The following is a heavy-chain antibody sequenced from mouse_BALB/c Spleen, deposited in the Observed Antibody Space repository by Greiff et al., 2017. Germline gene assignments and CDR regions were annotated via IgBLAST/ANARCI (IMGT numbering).Heavy chain of an antibody. D-gene: IGHD1-1*01. CDR2: IRSKSNNYAT. CDR1: GFTFNTYA. CDR3: VRQLLYGGYAMDY. Sequence: GGGLVQPKGSLKLSCAASGFTFNTYAMNWVRQAPGKGLEWVARIRSKSNNYATYYADSVKDRFTISRDDSQSMLYLQMNNLKTEDTAMYYCVRQLLYGGYAMDYWGQGTSVTVSS. J-gene: IGHJ4*01. V-gene: IGHV10-1*02.